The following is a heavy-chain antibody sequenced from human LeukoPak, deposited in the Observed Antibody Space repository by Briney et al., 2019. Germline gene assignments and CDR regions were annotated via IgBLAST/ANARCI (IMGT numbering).Heavy chain of an antibody. V-gene: IGHV1-3*01. J-gene: IGHJ4*02. CDR2: INAGNGNT. CDR1: GYTFTSYA. Sequence: GASVKVSCKASGYTFTSYAMHWVRQAPGQRLEWMGWINAGNGNTKYSQKFQGRVTITRDTSASTAYMELSSLRSEDTAVYYCARGDRITIFGVVSLWGQGTLVTVSS. CDR3: ARGDRITIFGVVSL. D-gene: IGHD3-3*01.